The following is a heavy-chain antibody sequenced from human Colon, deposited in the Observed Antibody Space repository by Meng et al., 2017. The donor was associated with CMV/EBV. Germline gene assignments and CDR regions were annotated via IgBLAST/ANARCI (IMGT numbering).Heavy chain of an antibody. CDR2: VYYNDAT. CDR1: SISCSPYY. J-gene: IGHJ5*02. V-gene: IGHV4-39*07. CDR3: ATEIRTLTAAGVAGDP. D-gene: IGHD2-21*02. Sequence: SISCSPYYWGWIGQTPGKGLERIGTVYYNDATQYKQTIKSRVTVSVDRSRNQFSLKMNSVTAADTAVYYCATEIRTLTAAGVAGDPWGQGILVTVSS.